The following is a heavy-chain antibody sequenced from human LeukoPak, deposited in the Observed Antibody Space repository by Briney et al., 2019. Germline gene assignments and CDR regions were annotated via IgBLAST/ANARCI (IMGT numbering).Heavy chain of an antibody. CDR2: ISGSSGTI. Sequence: GGSLRLSCAASGFTFSGRSMNWVRQAPGKGLEWISHISGSSGTIQYADSVKGRFTVSRDNAKNSLYLQMNSLRDEDTAVYYCARSWGKLDFWGQGTLVTVSS. V-gene: IGHV3-48*02. CDR1: GFTFSGRS. D-gene: IGHD7-27*01. CDR3: ARSWGKLDF. J-gene: IGHJ4*02.